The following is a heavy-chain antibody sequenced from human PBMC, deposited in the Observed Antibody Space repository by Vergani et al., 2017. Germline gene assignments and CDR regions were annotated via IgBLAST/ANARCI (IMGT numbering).Heavy chain of an antibody. V-gene: IGHV3-9*03. Sequence: EVQLVESGGGLVPPGRSLRLSCAASGFSFGDYAMTWVRQAPGKGLEWVSGISWNSGSIGYADSVKDRFTISRDNAKNSLYLQMNSLRAEDMALYYCAKGGIAAAGPFDCWGQGTLVTVSS. J-gene: IGHJ4*02. CDR3: AKGGIAAAGPFDC. D-gene: IGHD6-13*01. CDR1: GFSFGDYA. CDR2: ISWNSGSI.